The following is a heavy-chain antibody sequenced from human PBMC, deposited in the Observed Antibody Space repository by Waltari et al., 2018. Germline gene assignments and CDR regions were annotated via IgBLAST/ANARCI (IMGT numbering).Heavy chain of an antibody. V-gene: IGHV1-8*03. CDR3: TRERDQEVTSYPFFDY. J-gene: IGHJ4*02. Sequence: QVQLVQSGAEVKKPGASVKVSCKASDYTFTSYDITWVRQATGQGLEWMGWMNPNSGNTGYAQKFQGRVTITRNTSISTAYMELSSLRSEDTAVYYCTRERDQEVTSYPFFDYWGQGTLVTVSS. CDR2: MNPNSGNT. CDR1: DYTFTSYD. D-gene: IGHD2-21*02.